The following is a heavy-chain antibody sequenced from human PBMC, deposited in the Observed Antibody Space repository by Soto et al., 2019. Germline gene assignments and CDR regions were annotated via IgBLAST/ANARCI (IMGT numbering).Heavy chain of an antibody. CDR2: SSAYNGNK. CDR1: GYTFTSYG. V-gene: IGHV1-18*01. CDR3: ARDAAIGLIDY. Sequence: QVQLVQSGAEVKKPGASVKVSCKASGYTFTSYGISWVRQAPGQGLEWTGWSSAYNGNKKYAQKVLGRVTTTTDTATTTAYMQVRSLRSDATAVYYCARDAAIGLIDYCGQGTLVTVSS. J-gene: IGHJ4*02.